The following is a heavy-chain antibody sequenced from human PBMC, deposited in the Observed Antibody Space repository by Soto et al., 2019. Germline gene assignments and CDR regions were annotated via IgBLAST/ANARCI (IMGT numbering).Heavy chain of an antibody. V-gene: IGHV3-11*05. CDR1: GSSFSDYY. CDR2: ITSSSSYT. CDR3: AGGQDNLAVNFDY. J-gene: IGHJ4*02. Sequence: QVQLVESGGGLVKPGGSLRLSCAASGSSFSDYYMSWIRQSPGKGLEWLSYITSSSSYTHYADSVKGRFTISRDNAKKSLYLQMNSVRAEDTAVYYCAGGQDNLAVNFDYWGQGTPVTVSS. D-gene: IGHD1-1*01.